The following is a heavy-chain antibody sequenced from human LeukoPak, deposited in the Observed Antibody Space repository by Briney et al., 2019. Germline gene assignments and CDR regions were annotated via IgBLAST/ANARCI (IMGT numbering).Heavy chain of an antibody. CDR3: ARDYSGVPRWFGELFPYCDAFDI. V-gene: IGHV1-18*01. Sequence: ASVKVSCKASGYTFTSYGISWVRQAPGQGLEWMGWTSAYNGNTNYAQKLQGRVTMTTDTSTSTAYMELRSLRSDDTAVYYCARDYSGVPRWFGELFPYCDAFDIWGQGTMVTVSS. D-gene: IGHD3-10*01. CDR2: TSAYNGNT. J-gene: IGHJ3*02. CDR1: GYTFTSYG.